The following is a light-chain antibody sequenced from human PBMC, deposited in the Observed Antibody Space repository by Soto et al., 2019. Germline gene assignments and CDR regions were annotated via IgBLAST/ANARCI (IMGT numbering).Light chain of an antibody. CDR1: SSNIGSNI. CDR3: AAWDDSLNGLL. Sequence: QSVLTQPPSASGTPGQRVTISCSGSSSNIGSNIVNWYQQLPGTAPKLLIYSNDQRPSRVPDRFSGSKSGTSASLAISGLQSEDEADYYCAAWDDSLNGLLFGGGTQLTVL. V-gene: IGLV1-44*01. J-gene: IGLJ3*02. CDR2: SND.